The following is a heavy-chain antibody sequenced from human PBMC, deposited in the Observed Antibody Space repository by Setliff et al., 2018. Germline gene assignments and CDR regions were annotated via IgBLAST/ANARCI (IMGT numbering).Heavy chain of an antibody. CDR1: GGTFSRYG. V-gene: IGHV1-69*05. J-gene: IGHJ6*03. D-gene: IGHD5-18*01. Sequence: ASVKVSCKASGGTFSRYGISWVRQAPGQGLEWMGGTIPMFGTTNYARKFQGRVTIITDESTSTAYMQLCSLGSEDTAVYYCVREGVDTRSSTDYRYYMDVWGKGTTVTVSS. CDR3: VREGVDTRSSTDYRYYMDV. CDR2: TIPMFGTT.